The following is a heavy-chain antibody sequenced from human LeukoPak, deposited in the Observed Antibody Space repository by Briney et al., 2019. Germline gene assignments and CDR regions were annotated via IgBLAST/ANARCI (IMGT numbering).Heavy chain of an antibody. Sequence: SETLSLTCTVSGGSISSSDYYWGWIRQPPGKGLEWIASIYYSGTTHYNPSHQSRVTMSVDTSKNQFSLNLTSVTAADTAVYYCVRASVESGGAFDIWGQGTMVTVSS. CDR1: GGSISSSDYY. V-gene: IGHV4-39*07. CDR2: IYYSGTT. D-gene: IGHD2-15*01. CDR3: VRASVESGGAFDI. J-gene: IGHJ3*02.